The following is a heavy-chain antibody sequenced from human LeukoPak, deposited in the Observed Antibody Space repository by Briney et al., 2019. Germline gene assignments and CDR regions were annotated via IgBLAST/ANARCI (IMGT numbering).Heavy chain of an antibody. CDR3: ATARRIAVAGTLNQPTDI. J-gene: IGHJ3*02. V-gene: IGHV3-23*01. D-gene: IGHD6-19*01. CDR2: VSGSGGST. Sequence: GGSLRLSCAVSGFTFSSYAMNWVRQAPGKGLEWVSGVSGSGGSTYYADSVKGRFTISRDNSKSTLYLQMNSLRAEDTAVYYCATARRIAVAGTLNQPTDIWRQGTKGTDSS. CDR1: GFTFSSYA.